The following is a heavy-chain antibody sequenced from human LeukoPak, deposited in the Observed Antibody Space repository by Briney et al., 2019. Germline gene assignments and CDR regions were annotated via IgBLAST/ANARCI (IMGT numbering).Heavy chain of an antibody. Sequence: NWVRQPPGKGLEWIGSIYYSGSTNYNPSLKSRVTISVDTSKNQLSLRLSSVTAADTAVYYCARGYDYNYYFDYWGQGTLVTVSS. J-gene: IGHJ4*02. CDR3: ARGYDYNYYFDY. CDR2: IYYSGST. V-gene: IGHV4-59*01. D-gene: IGHD4-11*01.